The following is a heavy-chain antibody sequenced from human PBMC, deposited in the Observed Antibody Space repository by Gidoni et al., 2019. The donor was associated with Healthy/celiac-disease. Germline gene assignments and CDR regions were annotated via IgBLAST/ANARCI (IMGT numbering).Heavy chain of an antibody. D-gene: IGHD3-9*01. CDR1: GFTFGDYA. CDR3: RRYFDWTQLYYYGMDV. V-gene: IGHV3-49*03. CDR2: IRSKAYGGTT. J-gene: IGHJ6*02. Sequence: EVQLVESGGGLVQPGRSLRLSCTASGFTFGDYAMSWFRQAPGKGLEWVGFIRSKAYGGTTEYAASVKGRFTISRDDSKSIAYLQMNSLKTEDTAVYYRRRYFDWTQLYYYGMDVWGQGTTVTVSS.